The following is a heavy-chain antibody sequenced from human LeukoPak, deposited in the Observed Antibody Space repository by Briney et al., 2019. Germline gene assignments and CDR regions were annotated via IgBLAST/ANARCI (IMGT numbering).Heavy chain of an antibody. V-gene: IGHV4-39*01. CDR1: GGSISSSSYY. CDR3: ARQSGWYPHWCFDL. Sequence: SETLSLTCTVSGGSISSSSYYWGWIRQPPGKELEWIGSIYYSGSTYYNPSLKSRVTISVDTSKNQFSLKLSSVTAADTAVYYCARQSGWYPHWCFDLWGRGTLVTVSS. J-gene: IGHJ2*01. D-gene: IGHD6-19*01. CDR2: IYYSGST.